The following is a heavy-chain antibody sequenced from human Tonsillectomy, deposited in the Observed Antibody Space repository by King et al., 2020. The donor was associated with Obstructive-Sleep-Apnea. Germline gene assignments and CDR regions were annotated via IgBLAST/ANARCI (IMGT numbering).Heavy chain of an antibody. Sequence: VQLVESGGGVVQPGGSLRLSCAASGFTFTTYTFHWVRQAPGKGLEWVALISYHVFHKDYADSVKGRFTISRDNSKNTLYLQMSSLRAEDTAVYYCARVPYYYESSGYDYWGQGTLVTVSS. CDR2: ISYHVFHK. CDR1: GFTFTTYT. D-gene: IGHD3-22*01. CDR3: ARVPYYYESSGYDY. J-gene: IGHJ4*02. V-gene: IGHV3-30-3*01.